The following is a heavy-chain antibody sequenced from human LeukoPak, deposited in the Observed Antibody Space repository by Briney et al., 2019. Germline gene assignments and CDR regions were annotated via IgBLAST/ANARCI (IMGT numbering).Heavy chain of an antibody. Sequence: GGSLRLSCAASGFTFSSYGMSWVRQAPGKGLEWVSAISGSGGSTYYADSVKGRFTISRDNSKNTLYLQMNSLRAEDTAVYYCAKPISGVVATSNDYWGQGTLVTVSS. D-gene: IGHD3-3*02. V-gene: IGHV3-23*01. J-gene: IGHJ4*02. CDR1: GFTFSSYG. CDR2: ISGSGGST. CDR3: AKPISGVVATSNDY.